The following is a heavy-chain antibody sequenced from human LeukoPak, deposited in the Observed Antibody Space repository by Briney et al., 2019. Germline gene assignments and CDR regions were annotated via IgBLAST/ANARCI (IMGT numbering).Heavy chain of an antibody. CDR1: GYTFTGYF. D-gene: IGHD3-10*01. Sequence: WASVKVSCKASGYTFTGYFMHWVRQAPGQGPEWMGWINPNSGGTNYAQKFQGRVTMTRDTSINTTYMELSRLKSDDTAVYYCARDTDGFGAYDGSMDVWGQGTTVTVSS. J-gene: IGHJ6*02. CDR2: INPNSGGT. V-gene: IGHV1-2*02. CDR3: ARDTDGFGAYDGSMDV.